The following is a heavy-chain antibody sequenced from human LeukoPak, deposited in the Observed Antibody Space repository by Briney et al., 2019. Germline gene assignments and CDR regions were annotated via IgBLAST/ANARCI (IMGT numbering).Heavy chain of an antibody. CDR3: ARGAERSGYDY. CDR2: ISSSSSYI. V-gene: IGHV3-21*01. J-gene: IGHJ4*02. D-gene: IGHD3-22*01. Sequence: GGSLRLSCAASGFTFSSYSMNWVRQAPGKGLEWVSSISSSSSYIYYADSLKGRFTISRDNAKNSLYLQMNTLRGEDTAVYYCARGAERSGYDYWGQGTLVTVAS. CDR1: GFTFSSYS.